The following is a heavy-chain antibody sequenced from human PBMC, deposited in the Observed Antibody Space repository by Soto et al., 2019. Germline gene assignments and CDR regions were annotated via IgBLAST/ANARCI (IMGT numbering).Heavy chain of an antibody. CDR1: GFTFSNAW. D-gene: IGHD3-10*01. CDR3: GTGVAMVRSGALGY. V-gene: IGHV3-15*07. Sequence: EVQLVESGGGLVKPGGSLRVSCAASGFTFSNAWMFWVRQAPGKGLEWVGRIKSKTDGGTTEYTTPVKDRFTISREDSKNTVYLEMGSLYIEDAAVYYCGTGVAMVRSGALGYWGQGVLVTVSS. J-gene: IGHJ4*02. CDR2: IKSKTDGGTT.